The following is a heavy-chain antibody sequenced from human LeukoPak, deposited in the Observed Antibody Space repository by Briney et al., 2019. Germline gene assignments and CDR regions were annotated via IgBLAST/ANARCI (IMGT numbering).Heavy chain of an antibody. V-gene: IGHV1-18*01. J-gene: IGHJ6*02. CDR1: GYTFTSYG. CDR2: ISAYNGNT. CDR3: ARSYCSSTSCPSLGYGMDV. D-gene: IGHD2-2*01. Sequence: ASVKVSCKASGYTFTSYGISWVRQAPGQGLEWMGWISAYNGNTNYAQKLQGRVTMTTDTSTSTAYMELRSLRSDDTAVYYCARSYCSSTSCPSLGYGMDVWGQGTMATVSS.